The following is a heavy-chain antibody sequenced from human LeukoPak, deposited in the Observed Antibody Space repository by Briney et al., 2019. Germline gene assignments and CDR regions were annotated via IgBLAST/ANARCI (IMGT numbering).Heavy chain of an antibody. D-gene: IGHD2-15*01. CDR3: ARGERYCTASNCFFSFDY. J-gene: IGHJ4*02. CDR1: GFIFSRNA. CDR2: VSFDGSNK. Sequence: GRSLRLSYAASGFIFSRNAMHWVRQAPGKGLEWVAVVSFDGSNKFYADSVKGRFTISRDNSKNTLYLQMDSLRAEDTAVFYCARGERYCTASNCFFSFDYWGQGTLVTVSS. V-gene: IGHV3-30*04.